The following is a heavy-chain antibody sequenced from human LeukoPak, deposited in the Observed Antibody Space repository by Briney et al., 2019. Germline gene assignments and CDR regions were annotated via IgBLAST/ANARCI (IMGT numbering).Heavy chain of an antibody. Sequence: GGSLRLSCAASGFTVSSNYMSWVRQAPGKGLEWVSVIYSGGSTYYADSVKGRFTISRDNSKNTLYLQMNSLRAEDTAVYYCARVRHGPGSDAFDIWAKGQWSPSLQ. D-gene: IGHD2-15*01. V-gene: IGHV3-66*02. CDR3: ARVRHGPGSDAFDI. CDR1: GFTVSSNY. CDR2: IYSGGST. J-gene: IGHJ3*02.